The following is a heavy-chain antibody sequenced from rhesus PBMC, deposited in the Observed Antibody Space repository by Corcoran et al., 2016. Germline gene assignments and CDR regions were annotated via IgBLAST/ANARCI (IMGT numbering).Heavy chain of an antibody. D-gene: IGHD3-3*01. Sequence: QLQLQESGPGLVKPSETLSLTCAVSGGSISSNYWSWIRQPPGKGLEGIGRISGSGGSPDYNPAHQRRVTISTDPSKNQFSRKLSSVTAADTAVYYCASGRRGYNFWSGYFFDYWGQGVLVTVSS. CDR2: ISGSGGSP. CDR3: ASGRRGYNFWSGYFFDY. CDR1: GGSISSNY. J-gene: IGHJ4*01. V-gene: IGHV4-173*01.